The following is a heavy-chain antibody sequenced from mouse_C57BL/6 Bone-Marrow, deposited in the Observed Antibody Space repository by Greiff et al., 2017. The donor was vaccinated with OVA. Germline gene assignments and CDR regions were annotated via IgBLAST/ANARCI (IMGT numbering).Heavy chain of an antibody. J-gene: IGHJ3*01. CDR3: TTTGTGAWFAY. D-gene: IGHD4-1*01. V-gene: IGHV14-4*01. Sequence: EVKLMESGAELVRPGASVKLSCTASGFNIKDDYMHWVKQRPEQGLEWIGWIDPENGDTEYASKFQGKATITADTSSNTAYLQLSSLTSEDTAVYYCTTTGTGAWFAYWGQGTLVTVSA. CDR1: GFNIKDDY. CDR2: IDPENGDT.